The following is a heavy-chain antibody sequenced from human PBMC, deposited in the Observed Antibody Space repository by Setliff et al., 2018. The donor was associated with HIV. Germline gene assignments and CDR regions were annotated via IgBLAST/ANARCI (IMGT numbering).Heavy chain of an antibody. CDR1: GYSFTDYY. J-gene: IGHJ4*02. V-gene: IGHV1-18*04. Sequence: ASVKVSCKASGYSFTDYYIHWVRQAPGQGLEWVGRISGYNGKTNYAQKFQGRVTMTTDTSTSTAYMELRSLRSDDTAVYYCARNFYDSSGYRYDYWGQGTLVTVSS. D-gene: IGHD3-22*01. CDR2: ISGYNGKT. CDR3: ARNFYDSSGYRYDY.